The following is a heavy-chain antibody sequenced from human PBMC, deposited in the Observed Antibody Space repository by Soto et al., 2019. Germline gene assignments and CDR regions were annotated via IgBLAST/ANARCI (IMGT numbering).Heavy chain of an antibody. CDR3: VSYGSGTYYSGYSFDF. J-gene: IGHJ4*02. CDR1: GGPISSRAYC. CDR2: IYSHGNT. Sequence: SETLALTCAVSGGPISSRAYCLGWIRQPPGKSLEWIGTIYSHGNTYSNPSLKSRVTISVDTSKNQFSLELTSVTAADTALYYCVSYGSGTYYSGYSFDFWSQGSLVTVSS. D-gene: IGHD3-10*01. V-gene: IGHV4-39*07.